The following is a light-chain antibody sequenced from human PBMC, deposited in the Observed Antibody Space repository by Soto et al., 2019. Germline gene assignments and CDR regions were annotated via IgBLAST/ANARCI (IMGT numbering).Light chain of an antibody. V-gene: IGLV2-8*01. Sequence: QSALIQPPSVSGSPGQSVTISCTGTSSDVGSYDYVSWYQQYPGEVPKLMVYEVNKRPSGVPDRFSGSKSGNTASLTVSGLQAEDEADYYCTSYAGGNNVFGTGTKVTVL. J-gene: IGLJ1*01. CDR1: SSDVGSYDY. CDR2: EVN. CDR3: TSYAGGNNV.